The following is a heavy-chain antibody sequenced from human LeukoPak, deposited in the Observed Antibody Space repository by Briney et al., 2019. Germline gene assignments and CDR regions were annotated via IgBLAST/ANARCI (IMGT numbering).Heavy chain of an antibody. CDR1: GFTFSSYA. V-gene: IGHV3-23*01. CDR3: AKGKVSSSWYTDYYGMDV. CDR2: IGGSGGST. Sequence: GGSLRLSCAASGFTFSSYAVSWVRRAPGKGLEWVSAIGGSGGSTYYADSVKGRFTISRDNSRNTLYLQMNSLRGEDTAVYYCAKGKVSSSWYTDYYGMDVWGQGTTVTVSS. J-gene: IGHJ6*02. D-gene: IGHD6-13*01.